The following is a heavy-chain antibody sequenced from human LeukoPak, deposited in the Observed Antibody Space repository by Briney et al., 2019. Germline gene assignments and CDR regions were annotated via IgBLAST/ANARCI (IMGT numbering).Heavy chain of an antibody. J-gene: IGHJ4*02. Sequence: SVKVSCKASGGTFSSYAISWVRQAPGQGLEWMGRIIPILGIANYAQKFQGRVTITADKSTSTAYMELSSLRSEDTAVYYCANYMTTVPGDPLDWGQGTLVTVSS. CDR3: ANYMTTVPGDPLD. D-gene: IGHD4-17*01. CDR1: GGTFSSYA. CDR2: IIPILGIA. V-gene: IGHV1-69*04.